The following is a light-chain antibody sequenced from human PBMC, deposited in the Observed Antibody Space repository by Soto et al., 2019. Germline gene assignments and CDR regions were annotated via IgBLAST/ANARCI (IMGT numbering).Light chain of an antibody. CDR3: AAWDDSLSGH. CDR2: RNN. CDR1: SSNIGSNY. V-gene: IGLV1-47*01. Sequence: QSVLTQPPSASGTPGQRVTISCSGSSSNIGSNYVYWYQQLPGTAPKLLIYRNNQRPSGVPDRFPGSKSGTSASLAISGLRSEDEADYYCAAWDDSLSGHFGTGTKVTVL. J-gene: IGLJ1*01.